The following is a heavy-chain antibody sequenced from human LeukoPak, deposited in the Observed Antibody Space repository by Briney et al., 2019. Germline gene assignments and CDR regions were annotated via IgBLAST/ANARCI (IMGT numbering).Heavy chain of an antibody. CDR2: INHNSGGT. Sequence: ASVTVSCMASGYTFTGYYMHWVRQAPGQGLEGMGWINHNSGGTIYAQKFQGRVTMTRDPSISTAYMELSRLRSDDTAVYYCARDNGVLRFLECLSYGMDVWGQGTTVTVSS. V-gene: IGHV1-2*02. J-gene: IGHJ6*02. D-gene: IGHD3-3*01. CDR1: GYTFTGYY. CDR3: ARDNGVLRFLECLSYGMDV.